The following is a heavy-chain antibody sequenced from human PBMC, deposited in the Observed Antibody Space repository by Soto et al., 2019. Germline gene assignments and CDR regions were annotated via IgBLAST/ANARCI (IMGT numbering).Heavy chain of an antibody. CDR1: GYTFTSYG. CDR3: ARDLIGSDVYYFDY. J-gene: IGHJ4*02. D-gene: IGHD6-19*01. Sequence: SVKVSCKASGYTFTSYGISWVRQAPGQGLEWMGWISAYNGNTNYAQKLQGRVTMKTDTSTSTAYMELRSLRSDDTAVYYCARDLIGSDVYYFDYWGQGTLVTVSS. V-gene: IGHV1-18*01. CDR2: ISAYNGNT.